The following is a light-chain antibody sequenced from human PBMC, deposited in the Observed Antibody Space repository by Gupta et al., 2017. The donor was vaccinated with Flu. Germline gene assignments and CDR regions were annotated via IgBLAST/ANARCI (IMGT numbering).Light chain of an antibody. J-gene: IGKJ2*01. V-gene: IGKV2-28*01. Sequence: VMTQSPLSLPVTPGEPASISCRSSQSLLHSNGHKYLDWYLQKPGQSPQLLIYLGSNRASGVPDRFSGSGSGTDFTLKISRVEAEDVGVYYCMQALQTPYTFGQGTKLEIK. CDR3: MQALQTPYT. CDR2: LGS. CDR1: QSLLHSNGHKY.